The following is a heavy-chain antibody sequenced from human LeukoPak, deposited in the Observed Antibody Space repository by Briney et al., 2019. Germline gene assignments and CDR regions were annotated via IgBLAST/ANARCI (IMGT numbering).Heavy chain of an antibody. CDR2: INHSGST. CDR1: GGSFSGYY. J-gene: IGHJ3*02. CDR3: APKGSLAFGAFDI. V-gene: IGHV4-34*01. Sequence: SETLSLTCAVYGGSFSGYYWSWIRQPPGKGLEWIGEINHSGSTNYNPSLKSRVTISVDTSKNQFSLKLSSVTAADTAVYYCAPKGSLAFGAFDIWGQGTMVTVSS. D-gene: IGHD3-10*01.